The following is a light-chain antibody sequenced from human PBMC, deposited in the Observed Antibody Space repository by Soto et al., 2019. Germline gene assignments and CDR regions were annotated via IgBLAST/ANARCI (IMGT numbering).Light chain of an antibody. V-gene: IGLV2-14*01. CDR1: GSDIAGYNY. Sequence: QSAVAQPASVSGSPGQSMTISCTGTGSDIAGYNYVSWFQQHPGKAPKLMMYQVTIRPSGVSNRFSGAKSGNTASLTISGLQAEDEAEYYCSSFTSTTSLYVFGTGTKVTVL. J-gene: IGLJ1*01. CDR3: SSFTSTTSLYV. CDR2: QVT.